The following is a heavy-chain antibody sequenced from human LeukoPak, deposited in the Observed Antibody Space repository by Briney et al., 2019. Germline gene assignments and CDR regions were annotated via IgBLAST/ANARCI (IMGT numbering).Heavy chain of an antibody. D-gene: IGHD2-2*01. V-gene: IGHV1-69*13. J-gene: IGHJ6*03. Sequence: ASVKVSCKASGYTFTDYYIHWVRQAPGQGLGWMGGIIPIFGTANYAQKFQGRVTITADESTSTAYMELSSLRSEDTAVYYCAREVKPAAPLDYYYYMDVWGKGTTVTVSS. CDR2: IIPIFGTA. CDR3: AREVKPAAPLDYYYYMDV. CDR1: GYTFTDYY.